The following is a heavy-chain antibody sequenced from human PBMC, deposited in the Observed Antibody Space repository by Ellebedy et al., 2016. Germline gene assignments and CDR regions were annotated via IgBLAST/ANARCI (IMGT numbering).Heavy chain of an antibody. J-gene: IGHJ3*02. D-gene: IGHD3-10*01. CDR1: GYSFTSYG. CDR2: INPNSGDT. Sequence: ASVKVSCKASGYSFTSYGIHWVRQAPGQGLEWLGWINPNSGDTHYAQQFQGWVTMTRDTSITTAYMELSRLRSDDTAVYYCAKDFYGSGSRDAFDIWGQGTMVTVSS. CDR3: AKDFYGSGSRDAFDI. V-gene: IGHV1-2*04.